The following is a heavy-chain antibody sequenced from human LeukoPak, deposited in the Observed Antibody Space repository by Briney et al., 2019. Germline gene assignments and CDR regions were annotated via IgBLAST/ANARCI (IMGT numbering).Heavy chain of an antibody. D-gene: IGHD4-17*01. CDR1: GASISMGYY. V-gene: IGHV4-38-2*02. Sequence: PSETLSLTCTVSGASISMGYYWGWIRQPPGKGLEWLGFIYHSGTTDYNPSLRSRVTMSVDTSKRQFSLKLNSVTAADTAVYYCARGYESFYGDYDGMDVWGQGTTVTVSS. CDR3: ARGYESFYGDYDGMDV. CDR2: IYHSGTT. J-gene: IGHJ6*02.